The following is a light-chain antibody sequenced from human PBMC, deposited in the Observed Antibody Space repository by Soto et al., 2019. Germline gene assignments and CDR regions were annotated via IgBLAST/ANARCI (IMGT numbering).Light chain of an antibody. CDR1: SSDIGGYNY. CDR3: SSYTSTSTPLV. Sequence: QSVLTQPASVSGSPGQSITISCTGTSSDIGGYNYVCWYQQYPGKAPKLIIYDVSNRPSGVSNRFSGSKSGNTASLTISGLQAEDEADYYCSSYTSTSTPLVFGTGTKVTVL. V-gene: IGLV2-14*01. CDR2: DVS. J-gene: IGLJ1*01.